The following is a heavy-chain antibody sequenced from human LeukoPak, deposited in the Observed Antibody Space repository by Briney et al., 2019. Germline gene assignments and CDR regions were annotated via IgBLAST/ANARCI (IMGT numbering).Heavy chain of an antibody. CDR1: GFTFSTYW. J-gene: IGHJ4*02. CDR2: IKQDLGET. Sequence: GGSLRLSCAASGFTFSTYWMTWVRQAPGKGLEWVANIKQDLGETNYVDTVKGRVTITRDNSKNSLYLQMNSLRAEDTALYYCARLRGGAYWGQGTLVTVSS. V-gene: IGHV3-7*01. D-gene: IGHD3-10*01. CDR3: ARLRGGAY.